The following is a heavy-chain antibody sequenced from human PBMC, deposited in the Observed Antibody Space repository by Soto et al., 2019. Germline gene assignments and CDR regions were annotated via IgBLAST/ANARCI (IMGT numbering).Heavy chain of an antibody. Sequence: GGSLRLSCAATGFPFSIYAMSWVRQSPGKGLEWVSVISGSGGGTYYADSVKGRFTISRDNSKNTLYLQMNSLRVEDTAVFYCAKTAAASQNLYLDSWGQGTRVTVSS. D-gene: IGHD6-13*01. V-gene: IGHV3-23*01. J-gene: IGHJ4*02. CDR2: ISGSGGGT. CDR3: AKTAAASQNLYLDS. CDR1: GFPFSIYA.